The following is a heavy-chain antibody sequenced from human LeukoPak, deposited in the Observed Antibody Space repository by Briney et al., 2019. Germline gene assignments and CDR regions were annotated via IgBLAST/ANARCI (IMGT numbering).Heavy chain of an antibody. D-gene: IGHD5-18*01. Sequence: PSETLSLTCTVSGGAISSYYWSWIRQPPGKGLEWIGYIYYSGSTNYNPSLKSRVTISVDTSKNQFSLKLSSVTAADTAVYYCARAVGYSYGPDYWGQGTLVTVSS. J-gene: IGHJ4*02. CDR1: GGAISSYY. CDR2: IYYSGST. CDR3: ARAVGYSYGPDY. V-gene: IGHV4-59*01.